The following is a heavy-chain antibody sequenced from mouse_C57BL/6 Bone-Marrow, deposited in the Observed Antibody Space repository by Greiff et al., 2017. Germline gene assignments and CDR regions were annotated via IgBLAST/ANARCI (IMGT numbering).Heavy chain of an antibody. CDR2: IYPGSGST. CDR1: GYTFTSYW. Sequence: QVQLQQPGAELVKPGASVKMSCKASGYTFTSYWITWVKQRPGQGLEWIGDIYPGSGSTNYNEKFKSKATLTVDTSSSTAYLQLSSLTSEDSAVYYCATEDYDGGGFDDWGQGTTLTVSS. D-gene: IGHD2-4*01. V-gene: IGHV1-55*01. CDR3: ATEDYDGGGFDD. J-gene: IGHJ2*01.